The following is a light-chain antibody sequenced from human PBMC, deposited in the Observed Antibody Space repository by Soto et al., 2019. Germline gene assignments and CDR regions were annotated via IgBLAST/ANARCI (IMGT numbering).Light chain of an antibody. CDR3: QQYGSSPALT. J-gene: IGKJ4*01. V-gene: IGKV3-20*01. Sequence: EIGLTQSPGTLSLSPGERATLSCRASQSVSSSYLAWYQQKPGQAPRLLIYGASSRATGIPARFSGSGSGVNFTLTISSVEHEDFAVYNCQQYGSSPALTFGGATKVQFK. CDR1: QSVSSSY. CDR2: GAS.